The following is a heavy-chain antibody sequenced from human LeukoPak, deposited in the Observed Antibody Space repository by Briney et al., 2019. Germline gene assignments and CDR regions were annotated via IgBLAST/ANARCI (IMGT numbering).Heavy chain of an antibody. D-gene: IGHD6-13*01. CDR1: GGSIGTYY. J-gene: IGHJ4*02. CDR3: ARDNALIAAVVFDY. Sequence: SETLSLTCTVSGGSIGTYYWSWIRQPPGKGLEWIGYIYYNGHTDYNPSLRSRVTISVDTSKNQFSLKLTSVTAADTAVYYCARDNALIAAVVFDYWGQGTLVTVSS. V-gene: IGHV4-59*12. CDR2: IYYNGHT.